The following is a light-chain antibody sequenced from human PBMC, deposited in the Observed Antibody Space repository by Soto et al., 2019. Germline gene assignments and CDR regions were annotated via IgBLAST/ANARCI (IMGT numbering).Light chain of an antibody. CDR3: QQYHALWT. V-gene: IGKV1-5*01. Sequence: DIQMTQSPSTLSASVGDRVTITCRASQSINSWLAWYQQKPGKAPDLLIYDASNLESGIPSRFSGSGAGTESTLTITIRQQDDFASYYCQQYHALWTFGQGTKVEIK. CDR2: DAS. CDR1: QSINSW. J-gene: IGKJ1*01.